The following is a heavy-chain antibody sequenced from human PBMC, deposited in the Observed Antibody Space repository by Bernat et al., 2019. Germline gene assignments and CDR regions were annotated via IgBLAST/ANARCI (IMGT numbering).Heavy chain of an antibody. CDR1: GYTFTSYA. J-gene: IGHJ6*02. Sequence: QVQLVQSGAEVKKPGASVKVSCKASGYTFTSYAMHWVRQAPGQRLEWMGWINAVNGNTKYSQKFQGRVTITRDTSASTAYMELSSLRSEDTAVYYCASIAPYCSGGSCYAPFEDYYYGMDVWGHGTTVTVSS. D-gene: IGHD2-15*01. CDR3: ASIAPYCSGGSCYAPFEDYYYGMDV. CDR2: INAVNGNT. V-gene: IGHV1-3*01.